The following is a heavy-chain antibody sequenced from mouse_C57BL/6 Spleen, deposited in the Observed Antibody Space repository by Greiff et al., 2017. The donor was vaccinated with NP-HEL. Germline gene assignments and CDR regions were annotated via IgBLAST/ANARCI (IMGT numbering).Heavy chain of an antibody. Sequence: QVQLQQSGAELVMPGASVKLSCKASGYTFTSYWMHWVKQRPGQGLEWIGEIDPSDSYTNYNQKFKGKSTLTVDKSSSTAYMQLSSLTSEDSAVYYGARRLSYYFDYWGQGTTLTVSS. V-gene: IGHV1-69*01. CDR3: ARRLSYYFDY. CDR1: GYTFTSYW. D-gene: IGHD1-2*01. J-gene: IGHJ2*01. CDR2: IDPSDSYT.